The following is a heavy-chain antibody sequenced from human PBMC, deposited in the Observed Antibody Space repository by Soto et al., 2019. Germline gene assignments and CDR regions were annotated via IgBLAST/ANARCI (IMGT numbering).Heavy chain of an antibody. J-gene: IGHJ5*02. CDR3: ARVVRALNWFDP. V-gene: IGHV4-59*01. CDR2: IYYSGST. D-gene: IGHD1-26*01. CDR1: GGCISSYY. Sequence: PSETLSLTCTVSGGCISSYYWSWIRQPPGKGLEWIGYIYYSGSTNYNPSLKSRVTISVDTSKNQFSLKLSSVTAADTAVYYCARVVRALNWFDPWGQGTLVTVSS.